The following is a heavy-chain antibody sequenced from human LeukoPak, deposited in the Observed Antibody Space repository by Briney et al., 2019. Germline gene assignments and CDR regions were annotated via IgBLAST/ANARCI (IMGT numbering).Heavy chain of an antibody. CDR3: ARGQKDTSGYYHNWFDP. Sequence: SETLSLTCAVYGGSFSGYYWSWIRQPPGKGLEWIGEINHSGSTNYNPSLKSRVTISVDTSMNQFSLKLSSVTAADAAVYYCARGQKDTSGYYHNWFDPWGQGTLVTVSS. CDR1: GGSFSGYY. V-gene: IGHV4-34*01. J-gene: IGHJ5*02. CDR2: INHSGST. D-gene: IGHD3-22*01.